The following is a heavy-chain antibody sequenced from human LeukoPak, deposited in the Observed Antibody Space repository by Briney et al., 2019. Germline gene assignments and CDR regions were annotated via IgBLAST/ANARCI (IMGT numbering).Heavy chain of an antibody. CDR3: ARVGGYGDYYFDY. V-gene: IGHV4-31*03. J-gene: IGHJ4*02. Sequence: SETLSLTCTVSGVSISSGAYYWSWLRQHPGKGLEWIGCIYYSGSTSYNPSLKSRVTISVDTSKNQFSLRLSSVTAADTALYYCARVGGYGDYYFDYWGQGTLVTVSS. D-gene: IGHD4-17*01. CDR1: GVSISSGAYY. CDR2: IYYSGST.